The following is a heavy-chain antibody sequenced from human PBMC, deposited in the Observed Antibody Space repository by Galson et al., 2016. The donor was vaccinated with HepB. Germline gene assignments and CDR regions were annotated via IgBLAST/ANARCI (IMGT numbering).Heavy chain of an antibody. J-gene: IGHJ4*02. CDR1: GYTFTTSG. Sequence: SVKVSCKASGYTFTTSGIGWVRQATGQGLEWMGWINANTGATKYPQEFQGRVTMTRDTSMSTAYMELSSLRSDDTAMYYCARYDRVVANGPPFDNWGQGTLVTVSS. CDR3: ARYDRVVANGPPFDN. D-gene: IGHD5-12*01. CDR2: INANTGAT. V-gene: IGHV1-18*01.